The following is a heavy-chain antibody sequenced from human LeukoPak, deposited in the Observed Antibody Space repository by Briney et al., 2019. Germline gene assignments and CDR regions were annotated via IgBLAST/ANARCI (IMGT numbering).Heavy chain of an antibody. D-gene: IGHD2-15*01. CDR3: ARASGGSAGGEFDP. V-gene: IGHV1-2*02. CDR2: INPNSGGT. Sequence: ASVKVSCKASGYTFTGYYMHWVRQAPGQGLEWMGWINPNSGGTNYAQKFQGRVTMTRDTSISTAYMELSRQRSDDTAVYYCARASGGSAGGEFDPWGQGTLVTVSS. J-gene: IGHJ5*02. CDR1: GYTFTGYY.